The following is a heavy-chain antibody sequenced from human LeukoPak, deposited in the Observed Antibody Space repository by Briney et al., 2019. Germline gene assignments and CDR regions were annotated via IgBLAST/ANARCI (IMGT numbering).Heavy chain of an antibody. D-gene: IGHD3-10*01. J-gene: IGHJ5*02. V-gene: IGHV1-2*04. CDR3: ARDQGSGNWFDP. Sequence: ASVKVSCKASGYTFTCYYMHRVRQAPGQGLEWMGWINPNSGGTNYAQKFQGWVTMTRDTSISTAYMELSRLRSDDTAVYYCARDQGSGNWFDPWGQGTLVTVSS. CDR1: GYTFTCYY. CDR2: INPNSGGT.